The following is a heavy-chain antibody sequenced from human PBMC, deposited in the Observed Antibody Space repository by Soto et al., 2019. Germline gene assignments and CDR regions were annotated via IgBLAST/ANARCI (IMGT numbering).Heavy chain of an antibody. D-gene: IGHD3-22*01. Sequence: SETLSLTCAVYGGSFSGYYWSWIRQPPGKGLEWIGEINHSGSTNYNPSLKSRVTISVDTSKNQFSLKLSSVTAADTAVYYCASWYDSSGLRGFDPWGQGTLVTVSS. CDR2: INHSGST. J-gene: IGHJ5*02. CDR3: ASWYDSSGLRGFDP. CDR1: GGSFSGYY. V-gene: IGHV4-34*09.